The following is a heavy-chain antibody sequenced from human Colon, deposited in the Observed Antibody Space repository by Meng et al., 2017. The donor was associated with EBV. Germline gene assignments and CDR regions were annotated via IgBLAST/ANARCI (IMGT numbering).Heavy chain of an antibody. V-gene: IGHV4-34*12. Sequence: QVQIQQWGAGLLKPWETLSLTCAVNGGSLSGAYWSWIRQPPGKGLEWIGEIIHGGSPSYNPSLKSRVTISIDTSKNQLSLMLSSVTAADTAVYYCARRPTGIDYWGQGTLVTVSS. D-gene: IGHD2-8*02. J-gene: IGHJ4*02. CDR1: GGSLSGAY. CDR3: ARRPTGIDY. CDR2: IIHGGSP.